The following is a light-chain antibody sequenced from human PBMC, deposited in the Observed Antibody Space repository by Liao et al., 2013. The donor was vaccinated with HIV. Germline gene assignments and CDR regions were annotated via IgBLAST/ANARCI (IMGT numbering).Light chain of an antibody. Sequence: SYVLTQPPSVSVSPGQTASITCSGDKLGDKYACWYQQKPGQAPVLVIYYDSDRPSGIPERFSGSNSGNTATLTISGTQAMDEADYYCQAWDSSIVFGGGTKLTVL. CDR3: QAWDSSIV. CDR1: KLGDKY. CDR2: YDS. V-gene: IGLV3-1*01. J-gene: IGLJ2*01.